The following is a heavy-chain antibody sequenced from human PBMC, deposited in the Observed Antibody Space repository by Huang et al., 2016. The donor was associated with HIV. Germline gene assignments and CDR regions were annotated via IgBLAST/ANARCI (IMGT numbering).Heavy chain of an antibody. CDR3: ARERYYYDRSGYYTPVEYFHH. Sequence: QVQLVQSGAEVKKPGASVKVSCKASGYTFTNYAINWVRQAPGQSREWMGWISGYNGKTNYAQEVQGRVTMTKDTATSTAYMELRSLISDDTAVYYCARERYYYDRSGYYTPVEYFHHWGQGTLVTVSS. CDR2: ISGYNGKT. V-gene: IGHV1-18*01. D-gene: IGHD3-22*01. J-gene: IGHJ1*01. CDR1: GYTFTNYA.